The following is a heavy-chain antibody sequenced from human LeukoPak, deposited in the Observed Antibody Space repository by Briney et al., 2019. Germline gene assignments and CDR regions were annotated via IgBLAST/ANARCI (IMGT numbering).Heavy chain of an antibody. D-gene: IGHD3-22*01. CDR1: GGSISSGGYS. Sequence: SETLSLTCAVSGGSISSGGYSWSWIRQPPGEGLEWIGYIYHSGSTYYNPSLKSRVTISVDRSKNQFSLKLSSVTAADTAVYYCARGSQDISSGYYGTILYFDHWGQGTLVTVSS. J-gene: IGHJ4*02. CDR3: ARGSQDISSGYYGTILYFDH. CDR2: IYHSGST. V-gene: IGHV4-30-2*01.